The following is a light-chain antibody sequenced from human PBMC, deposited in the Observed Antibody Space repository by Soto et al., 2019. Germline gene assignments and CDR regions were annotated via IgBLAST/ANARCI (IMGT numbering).Light chain of an antibody. V-gene: IGLV2-23*02. CDR1: SSDVGSYNL. J-gene: IGLJ1*01. CDR2: EVS. CDR3: CSYAGSSTPLI. Sequence: QSALTQPASVSGSPGQSITISCTGTSSDVGSYNLVSWYQQHPGKAPKLMIYEVSKRPTGVSNRFSGSKSGNTASLTISGLQAEDEAEYYCCSYAGSSTPLIFGTGTKLTVL.